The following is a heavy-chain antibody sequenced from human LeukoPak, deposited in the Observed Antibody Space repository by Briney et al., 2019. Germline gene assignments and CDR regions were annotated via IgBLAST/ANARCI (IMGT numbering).Heavy chain of an antibody. D-gene: IGHD2-21*02. Sequence: ASVTVSCKASGYTFTGYYMHWVRQAPGQGLEWMGWINPNSGGTNYAQKFQGRVTMTRDTSISTAYMELSRLRSDDTAVYYCARDLGGGFWQYCGGDCYWFDPWGQGTLVTVSS. J-gene: IGHJ5*02. CDR1: GYTFTGYY. CDR2: INPNSGGT. V-gene: IGHV1-2*02. CDR3: ARDLGGGFWQYCGGDCYWFDP.